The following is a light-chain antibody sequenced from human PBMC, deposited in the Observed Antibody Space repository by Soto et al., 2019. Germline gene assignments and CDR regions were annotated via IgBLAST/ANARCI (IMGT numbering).Light chain of an antibody. Sequence: DIQMTQSPSSLSASVGDRVTITCRASQSISSYLNWYQQKPGKAPKLLIYAASSLQSGVPSRFSGSGSGKDFHLTISSLQPEDFATYYCQQSYSTPYPFGQGTKLEIK. CDR1: QSISSY. J-gene: IGKJ2*01. CDR3: QQSYSTPYP. CDR2: AAS. V-gene: IGKV1-39*01.